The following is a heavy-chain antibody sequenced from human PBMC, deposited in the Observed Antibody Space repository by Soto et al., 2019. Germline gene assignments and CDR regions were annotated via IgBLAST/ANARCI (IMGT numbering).Heavy chain of an antibody. Sequence: ASVKVSCKASGYTFTTYGISWVRQAPGQRLEWMGWINAGNGNTKYSQKFQGRVTITRDTSASTAYMELSSLRSEDTAVYYCARDLQADYWGQGTLVTVSS. CDR3: ARDLQADY. J-gene: IGHJ4*02. CDR1: GYTFTTYG. CDR2: INAGNGNT. V-gene: IGHV1-3*01.